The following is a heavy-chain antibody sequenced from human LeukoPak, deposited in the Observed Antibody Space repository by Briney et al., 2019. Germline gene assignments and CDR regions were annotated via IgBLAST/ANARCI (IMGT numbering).Heavy chain of an antibody. CDR2: IYYSGST. CDR1: GGSISNSSYY. D-gene: IGHD6-13*01. V-gene: IGHV4-39*01. J-gene: IGHJ4*02. Sequence: PSEPLSLTCTVSGGSISNSSYYWGWIRQPPRKGLEWIGSIYYSGSTYYNPSLKSPVTISVYTSKNQFSLNLISATAADTALYYCARHSSSWYFHYFAYWGQRTLVTVSS. CDR3: ARHSSSWYFHYFAY.